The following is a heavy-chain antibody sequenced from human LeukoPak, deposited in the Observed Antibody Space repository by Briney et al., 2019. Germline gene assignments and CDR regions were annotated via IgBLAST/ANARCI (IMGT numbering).Heavy chain of an antibody. D-gene: IGHD2-21*02. Sequence: ASVKVSCKASGGTFSSYAISWVRQAPGQGLEWMGGIIPIFGTANYAQKFEGRVTITTDESTSTAYMELSSLRAEDTAVYYCAREVDCGGDCYQYGMDVWGQGTTVTVSS. V-gene: IGHV1-69*05. CDR2: IIPIFGTA. CDR1: GGTFSSYA. J-gene: IGHJ6*02. CDR3: AREVDCGGDCYQYGMDV.